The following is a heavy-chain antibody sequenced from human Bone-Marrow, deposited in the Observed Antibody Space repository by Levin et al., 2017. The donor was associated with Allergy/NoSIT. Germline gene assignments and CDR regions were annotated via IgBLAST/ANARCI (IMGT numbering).Heavy chain of an antibody. CDR2: ISGSGGNT. Sequence: GESLKISCAASGFIFSNYAMNWVRQAPGKGLEWVSQISGSGGNTHYADSVKGRFTFSRDNSKNTLYLQMNSLRAEDTAVYYCAGYDTSAYQSPFDYWGQGTLVTVSS. J-gene: IGHJ4*02. CDR1: GFIFSNYA. V-gene: IGHV3-23*01. D-gene: IGHD3-22*01. CDR3: AGYDTSAYQSPFDY.